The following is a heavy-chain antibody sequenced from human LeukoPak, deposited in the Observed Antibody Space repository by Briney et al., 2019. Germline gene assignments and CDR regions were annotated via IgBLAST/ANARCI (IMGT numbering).Heavy chain of an antibody. CDR3: ARHLSGTTMAHYFDH. CDR2: LYSSGTT. V-gene: IGHV4-39*01. J-gene: IGHJ4*02. CDR1: GASISSGRNY. Sequence: SETLSVTCTVSGASISSGRNYWGWIRQSPGKGLEWIASLYSSGTTHYNPSLQSRVSVSVDTSKNQFSVRLNSLTAADTAVYYCARHLSGTTMAHYFDHWGQGTVVTVSS. D-gene: IGHD1-1*01.